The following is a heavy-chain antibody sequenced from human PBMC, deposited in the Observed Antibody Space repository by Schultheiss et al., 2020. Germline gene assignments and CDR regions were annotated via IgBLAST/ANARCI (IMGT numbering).Heavy chain of an antibody. V-gene: IGHV3-11*06. J-gene: IGHJ5*02. D-gene: IGHD3-10*01. CDR2: ISSSSSYI. CDR1: GFTFTDYQ. CDR3: AREGYYYGSGSYILGEDWFDP. Sequence: GGSLRLSCAASGFTFTDYQMSWIRQAPGKGLEWVSSISSSSSYIYYADSVKGRFTISRDNAKNSLYLQMNSLRAEDTAVYYCAREGYYYGSGSYILGEDWFDPWGQGTLVTVSS.